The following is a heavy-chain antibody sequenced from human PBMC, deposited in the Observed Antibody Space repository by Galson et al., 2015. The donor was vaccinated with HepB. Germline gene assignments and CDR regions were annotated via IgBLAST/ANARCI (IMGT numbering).Heavy chain of an antibody. CDR2: IIPILGIA. D-gene: IGHD2-2*01. Sequence: SVKVSCKASGGTFSSYAISWVRQAPGQGLEWMGRIIPILGIANYAQKFQGRVTITADKSTSTAYMELSSLRSEDTAVYYCARDFGSGRPVPAAPNWFDPWGQGTLVTVSS. J-gene: IGHJ5*02. CDR1: GGTFSSYA. V-gene: IGHV1-69*04. CDR3: ARDFGSGRPVPAAPNWFDP.